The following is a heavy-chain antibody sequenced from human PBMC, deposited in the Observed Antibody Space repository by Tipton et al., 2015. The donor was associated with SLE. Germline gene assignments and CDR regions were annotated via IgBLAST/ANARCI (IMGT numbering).Heavy chain of an antibody. CDR3: ARGPLSYSSGWFDP. CDR1: GGSISSGGYY. Sequence: TLSLTCTVSGGSISSGGYYWSWIRQHPGKGLEWIGYIYYSGSTYYNPSLKSRVTISVGTSKNQFSLKLSSVTAADTAVYYCARGPLSYSSGWFDPWGQGTLVTVSS. CDR2: IYYSGST. J-gene: IGHJ5*02. V-gene: IGHV4-31*03. D-gene: IGHD6-19*01.